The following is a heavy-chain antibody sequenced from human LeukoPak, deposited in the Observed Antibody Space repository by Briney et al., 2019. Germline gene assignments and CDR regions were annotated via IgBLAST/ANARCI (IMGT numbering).Heavy chain of an antibody. CDR3: ALQSILTGYGCDP. Sequence: GGSLRLSCAASGFTFSNYWMSWVRQAPGKGLEWVANIKQDGSERYYVDSVKGRFTISRDNAKNSLYLQMNSLRAEDTAVYYCALQSILTGYGCDPWGQGTLVTVSS. J-gene: IGHJ5*02. D-gene: IGHD3-9*01. V-gene: IGHV3-7*01. CDR2: IKQDGSER. CDR1: GFTFSNYW.